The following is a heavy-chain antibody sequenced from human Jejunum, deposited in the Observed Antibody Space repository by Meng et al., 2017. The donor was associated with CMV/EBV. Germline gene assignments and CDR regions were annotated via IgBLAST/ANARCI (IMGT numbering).Heavy chain of an antibody. V-gene: IGHV4-39*01. CDR1: GSISPRRYY. CDR3: ARGVFERWLQPVDS. Sequence: GSISPRRYYWGWIRQPPGKGLEWIGTFFSTGSTYNNPSLKSRDTISVDTSKNQFSLKLSSVTAADTAVYYCARGVFERWLQPVDSWGQGTLVTVSS. J-gene: IGHJ4*02. CDR2: FFSTGST. D-gene: IGHD5-24*01.